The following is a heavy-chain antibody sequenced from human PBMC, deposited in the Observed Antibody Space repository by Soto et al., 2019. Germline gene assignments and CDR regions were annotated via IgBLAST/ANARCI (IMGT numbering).Heavy chain of an antibody. CDR1: RFTFSDYF. CDR2: ISNSGDTI. CDR3: ARGHSSAYAFFDF. Sequence: QVQMVESGGGLVKPGGSLRLSCTASRFTFSDYFMNWIRQAPGKGLEWLSYISNSGDTIYYADSVKGRFTISRDNAKSSLFLQMNSLRAEDTAVYYCARGHSSAYAFFDFWGQGTLVTVAS. J-gene: IGHJ4*02. D-gene: IGHD5-18*01. V-gene: IGHV3-11*01.